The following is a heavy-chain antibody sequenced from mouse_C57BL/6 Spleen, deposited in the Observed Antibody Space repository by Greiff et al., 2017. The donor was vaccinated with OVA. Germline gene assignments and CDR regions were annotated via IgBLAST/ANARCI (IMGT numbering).Heavy chain of an antibody. J-gene: IGHJ1*03. V-gene: IGHV1-80*01. Sequence: VHLVESGAELVKPGASVKISCKASGYAFSSYWMNWVKQRPGKGLEWIGQIYPGDGDTNYNGKFKGKATLTADKSSSTAYMQLSSLTSEDSAVYFCARWGGNTSFDVWGTGTTVTVSS. D-gene: IGHD5-1-1*01. CDR3: ARWGGNTSFDV. CDR1: GYAFSSYW. CDR2: IYPGDGDT.